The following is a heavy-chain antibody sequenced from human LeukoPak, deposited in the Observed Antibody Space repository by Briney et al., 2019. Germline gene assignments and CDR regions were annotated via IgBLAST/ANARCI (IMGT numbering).Heavy chain of an antibody. V-gene: IGHV1-69*06. J-gene: IGHJ2*01. CDR3: ATEAGIAAAALLHWYFDL. Sequence: GASVKVSCKASGGTFSSYAISWVRQAPGQGLEWMGGIIPIFGTANYAQKFQGRVTITADRSTSTAYMELSSLRSEDTAVYYCATEAGIAAAALLHWYFDLWGRGTLVTVSS. CDR2: IIPIFGTA. CDR1: GGTFSSYA. D-gene: IGHD6-13*01.